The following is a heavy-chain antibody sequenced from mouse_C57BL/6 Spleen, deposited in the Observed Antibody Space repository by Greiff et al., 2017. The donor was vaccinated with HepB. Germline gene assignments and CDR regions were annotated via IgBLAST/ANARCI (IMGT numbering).Heavy chain of an antibody. CDR2: INYDGSST. CDR1: GFTFSDYY. CDR3: ARTYDGYSWFAY. J-gene: IGHJ3*01. Sequence: EVMLVESEGGLVQPGSSMKLSCTASGFTFSDYYMAWVRQVPEKGLEWVANINYDGSSTYYLDSLKSRFIISRDNAKNILYLQMSSLKSEDTATYYCARTYDGYSWFAYWGQGTLVTVSA. D-gene: IGHD2-3*01. V-gene: IGHV5-16*01.